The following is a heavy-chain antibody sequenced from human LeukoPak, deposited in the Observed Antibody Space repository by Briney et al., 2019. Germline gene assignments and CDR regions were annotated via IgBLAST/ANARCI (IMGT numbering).Heavy chain of an antibody. CDR2: INPNSGGT. J-gene: IGHJ4*02. V-gene: IGHV1-2*02. Sequence: ASVKVSCKASGYTFTGYYMHWVRQAPGQGLEWMGWINPNSGGTNYAQKSQGRVTMARDTSISTAYMELSRLRSDDTAVYYCARGDYDSSGYYDSWGQGTLVTVSS. CDR3: ARGDYDSSGYYDS. D-gene: IGHD3-22*01. CDR1: GYTFTGYY.